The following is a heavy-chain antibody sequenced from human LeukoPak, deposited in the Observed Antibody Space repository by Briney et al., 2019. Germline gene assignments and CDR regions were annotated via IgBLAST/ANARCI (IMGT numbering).Heavy chain of an antibody. V-gene: IGHV1-69*05. CDR1: GGTFSSYA. CDR3: ARGREWRQVGSDYYYYMDV. Sequence: GASVTVSCKASGGTFSSYAISWVRQAPGQGLEWVGGILPIFGTANYAQKFQGRVTITTDESTSTAYMELSSLRSEDTAVYYCARGREWRQVGSDYYYYMDVWGKGTTVTVSS. CDR2: ILPIFGTA. D-gene: IGHD3-3*01. J-gene: IGHJ6*03.